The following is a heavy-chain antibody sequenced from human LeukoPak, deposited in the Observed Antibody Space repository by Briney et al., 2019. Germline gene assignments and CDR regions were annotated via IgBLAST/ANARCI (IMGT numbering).Heavy chain of an antibody. D-gene: IGHD3-10*01. CDR1: GFTFSSYS. CDR2: ISSSSSTI. Sequence: GGSLRLSCAASGFTFSSYSMNWVRQAPGKGLEWVSYISSSSSTIYYADSVKGRFTISRDNAKNSLYLQMNSLRAEDTAVYYCARARITTLFDYWGQGTLVTVSS. CDR3: ARARITTLFDY. J-gene: IGHJ4*02. V-gene: IGHV3-48*04.